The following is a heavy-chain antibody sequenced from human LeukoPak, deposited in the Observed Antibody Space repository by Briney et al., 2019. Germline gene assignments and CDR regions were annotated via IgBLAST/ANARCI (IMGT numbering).Heavy chain of an antibody. CDR1: GFTFSSCA. CDR2: ISGSGGST. Sequence: PGGSLRLSCAASGFTFSSCAMSWVRQAPGKGLEWVSAISGSGGSTYYADSVKGRFTISRDNSKNTLYLQMNSLRAEDTAVYYCAKSSWFGELLSTPANYYYYYGMDVWGQGTTVTVSS. D-gene: IGHD3-10*01. CDR3: AKSSWFGELLSTPANYYYYYGMDV. V-gene: IGHV3-23*01. J-gene: IGHJ6*02.